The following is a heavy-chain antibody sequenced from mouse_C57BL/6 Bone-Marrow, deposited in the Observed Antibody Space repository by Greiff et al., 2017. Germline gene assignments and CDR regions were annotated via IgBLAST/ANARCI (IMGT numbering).Heavy chain of an antibody. CDR2: INPSDGGT. J-gene: IGHJ4*01. CDR3: ARGEVSTVVATDAMDY. Sequence: VQLQQPGTELVKPGASVKLSCTASGYTFTSYWMHWVKQRPGQGLEWIGDINPSDGGTNYNEMFKSKATLTVDKYSSTGYMQLSSRTSEDAAVYYCARGEVSTVVATDAMDYWGQGTSVTVSS. CDR1: GYTFTSYW. V-gene: IGHV1-53*01. D-gene: IGHD1-1*01.